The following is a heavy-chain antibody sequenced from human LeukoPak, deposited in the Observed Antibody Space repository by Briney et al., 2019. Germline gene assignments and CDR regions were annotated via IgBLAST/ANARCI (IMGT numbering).Heavy chain of an antibody. D-gene: IGHD3-9*01. Sequence: SGGSLRLSRAASGFTFSSYAMSWVRQAPGKGLVWVSRIDNYGSTTTSADSVKGRFTISRDNAKNTLYLQMNSLRAEDTAVYYCARVTEVYDILTGYYNRPYYFDYWGQGTLVTVSS. CDR3: ARVTEVYDILTGYYNRPYYFDY. CDR1: GFTFSSYA. V-gene: IGHV3-74*01. CDR2: IDNYGSTT. J-gene: IGHJ4*02.